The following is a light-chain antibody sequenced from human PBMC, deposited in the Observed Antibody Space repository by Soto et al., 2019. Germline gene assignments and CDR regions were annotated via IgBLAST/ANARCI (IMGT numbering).Light chain of an antibody. CDR3: QQYGSSPPKT. CDR1: QSVSSNY. J-gene: IGKJ1*01. Sequence: EIVLTQSPGTLSLSPWERAALSCRASQSVSSNYLAWYQQKPGQAPRLLIYGASSRATGIPDRFSGSGSGTDFTLTISRLEPEDFAVYYCQQYGSSPPKTFGQGTKVDI. CDR2: GAS. V-gene: IGKV3-20*01.